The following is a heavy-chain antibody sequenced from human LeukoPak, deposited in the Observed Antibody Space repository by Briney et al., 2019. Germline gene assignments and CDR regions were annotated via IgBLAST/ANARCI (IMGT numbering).Heavy chain of an antibody. CDR3: ARVGLLRFLEWSLDY. V-gene: IGHV1-69*05. CDR1: GGTFSSYA. D-gene: IGHD3-3*01. Sequence: WASVKVSCKASGGTFSSYAISWVRQAPGQGLEWMGGIIPIFGTANYAQKFQGRVTITTDESTSTAYMELSSLRSEDTAVYYCARVGLLRFLEWSLDYWGQGTLVTVSS. J-gene: IGHJ4*02. CDR2: IIPIFGTA.